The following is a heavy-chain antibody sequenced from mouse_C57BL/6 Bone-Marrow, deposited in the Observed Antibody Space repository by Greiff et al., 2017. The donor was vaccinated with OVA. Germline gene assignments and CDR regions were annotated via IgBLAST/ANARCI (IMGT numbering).Heavy chain of an antibody. J-gene: IGHJ3*01. CDR3: ARELRLRMAY. CDR1: GYTFTSYW. D-gene: IGHD3-2*02. Sequence: QVQLQQPGAELVRPGTSVKLSCKASGYTFTSYWMHWVKQRPGQGLEWIGVIDPSDSYSNSNQKFKGKATLTVDTSSSTAYMQLSSLTSEDSAVYYCARELRLRMAYWGQGTLVTVSA. CDR2: IDPSDSYS. V-gene: IGHV1-59*01.